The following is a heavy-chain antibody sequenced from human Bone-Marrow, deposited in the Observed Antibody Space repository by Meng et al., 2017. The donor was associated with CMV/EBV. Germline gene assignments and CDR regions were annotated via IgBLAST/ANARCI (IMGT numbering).Heavy chain of an antibody. Sequence: GGYYWRWIRQHPGKGLEWIGYIYYSGNTYYNPSLKSRVTISVDTSRNQFSLKLSSVTAADTAVYYCARDKPGYCSGGSCPNHVFDPWGQGTLVTVSS. D-gene: IGHD2-15*01. CDR3: ARDKPGYCSGGSCPNHVFDP. CDR2: IYYSGNT. J-gene: IGHJ5*02. CDR1: GGYY. V-gene: IGHV4-31*02.